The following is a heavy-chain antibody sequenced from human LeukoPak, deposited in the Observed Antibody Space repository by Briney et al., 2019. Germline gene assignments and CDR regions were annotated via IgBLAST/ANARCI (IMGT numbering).Heavy chain of an antibody. CDR2: INPTSGAT. Sequence: EASVKVSCKASGYTFTDYYMHWVRQAPGQGLDWVGWINPTSGATNYAQKFQDRVTMTRDTSISTAYMELSRLRSDDTAVYYCERENESYFDYWGQGTLVTVSS. CDR3: ERENESYFDY. J-gene: IGHJ4*02. V-gene: IGHV1-2*02. CDR1: GYTFTDYY.